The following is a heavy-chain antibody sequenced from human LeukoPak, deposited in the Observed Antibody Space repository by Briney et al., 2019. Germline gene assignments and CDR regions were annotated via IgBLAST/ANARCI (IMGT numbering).Heavy chain of an antibody. J-gene: IGHJ4*02. D-gene: IGHD2-15*01. V-gene: IGHV1-3*01. CDR3: ARGSPRYCSGGSCLTY. CDR1: RYTFTRYA. Sequence: ASVKVSCKASRYTFTRYAMHGVRQAPGQRREWMGWINAGNGNTKYSQKFQGRVTITRDTSASTDYMELSSLRSEDTAVDYCARGSPRYCSGGSCLTYWGQGTLVTVSS. CDR2: INAGNGNT.